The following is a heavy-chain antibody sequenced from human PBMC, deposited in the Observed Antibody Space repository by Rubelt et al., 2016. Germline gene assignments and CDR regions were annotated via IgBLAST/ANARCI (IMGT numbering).Heavy chain of an antibody. CDR3: ARDFYDYVWGSYRYTMLRGDTGPFDY. Sequence: GKGLEWVSAISGSGGSTYYADSVKGRFTISRDNAKNSLYLQMNSLRAEDTAVYYCARDFYDYVWGSYRYTMLRGDTGPFDYWGQGTLVTVSS. CDR2: ISGSGGST. V-gene: IGHV3-21*01. D-gene: IGHD3-16*02. J-gene: IGHJ4*02.